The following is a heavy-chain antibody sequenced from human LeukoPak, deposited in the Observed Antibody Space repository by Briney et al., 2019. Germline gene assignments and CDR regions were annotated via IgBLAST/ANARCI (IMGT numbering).Heavy chain of an antibody. Sequence: ASVKVSCKVSGHTLSELPMHWVRQAPGKGLEWMGGFNPEDGETIYAQKFQGRVIMTEDSSTDTAYMELSSLTSEDTAVYYCATALITMIWGQGCFDPWGQGTLVTVSS. V-gene: IGHV1-24*01. CDR2: FNPEDGET. J-gene: IGHJ5*02. CDR1: GHTLSELP. D-gene: IGHD3-10*01. CDR3: ATALITMIWGQGCFDP.